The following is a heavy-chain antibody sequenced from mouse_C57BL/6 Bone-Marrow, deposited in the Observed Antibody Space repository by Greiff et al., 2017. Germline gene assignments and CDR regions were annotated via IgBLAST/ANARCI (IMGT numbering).Heavy chain of an antibody. CDR3: ARDTTVVATNWYFDV. J-gene: IGHJ1*03. CDR2: INPSNGGT. D-gene: IGHD1-1*01. V-gene: IGHV1-53*01. CDR1: GYTFTSYW. Sequence: VQLQQSGTELVKPGASVKLSCKASGYTFTSYWMHWVKQRPGQGLEWIGNINPSNGGTNYNEKFKSKATLTVDKSSSTAYMQLSSLTSEDSAVYYCARDTTVVATNWYFDVWGTGTTVTVSS.